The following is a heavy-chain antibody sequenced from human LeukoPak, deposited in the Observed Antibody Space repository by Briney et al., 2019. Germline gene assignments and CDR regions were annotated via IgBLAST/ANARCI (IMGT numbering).Heavy chain of an antibody. Sequence: PGGSLRLSCAASGFTVNNKYMSWVRQAPGKGLEWIAAVETAKGTVYAESVKDRFTISRDNSKNTLYLEMNSLRAEDTAVYYCARGRGGDYGGNSGHFDYWGQGTLVTVSS. CDR2: VETAKGT. CDR1: GFTVNNKY. J-gene: IGHJ4*02. CDR3: ARGRGGDYGGNSGHFDY. V-gene: IGHV3-66*01. D-gene: IGHD4-23*01.